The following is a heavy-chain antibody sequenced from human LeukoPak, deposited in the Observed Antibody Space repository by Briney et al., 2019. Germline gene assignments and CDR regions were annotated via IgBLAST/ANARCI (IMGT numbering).Heavy chain of an antibody. CDR2: IGGSGGST. CDR3: AKEYAIFGVVMNAFDI. V-gene: IGHV3-23*01. Sequence: GGSLRLSCAASGFTFSSYAMSWVRQAPGKGLEWVSAIGGSGGSTYYADSVKGRFTISRDNSKNTLYLQMNSLRAEDTAVYYCAKEYAIFGVVMNAFDIWGQGTMVTVSS. D-gene: IGHD3-3*01. J-gene: IGHJ3*02. CDR1: GFTFSSYA.